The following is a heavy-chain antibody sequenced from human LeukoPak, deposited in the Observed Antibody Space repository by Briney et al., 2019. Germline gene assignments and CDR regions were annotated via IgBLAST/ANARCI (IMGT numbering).Heavy chain of an antibody. V-gene: IGHV1-8*01. J-gene: IGHJ4*02. CDR2: MNPNSGNT. D-gene: IGHD3-3*01. Sequence: AASVKVSCNASGYTFTSYDINWVRQATGQGLEWMGWMNPNSGNTGYAQKFQGRVTMTRNTSISTAYMELSSLRSEDTAVYYCARGLRFLEWLLAYWGQGTLVTVSS. CDR3: ARGLRFLEWLLAY. CDR1: GYTFTSYD.